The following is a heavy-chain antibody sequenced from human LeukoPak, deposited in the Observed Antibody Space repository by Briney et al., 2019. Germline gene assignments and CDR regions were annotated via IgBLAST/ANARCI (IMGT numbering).Heavy chain of an antibody. V-gene: IGHV3-23*01. CDR3: AKGVRPVLAATYFDY. CDR1: GFTFRSYG. Sequence: GGSLRLSCAASGFTFRSYGMSWVRQAPGKGLEWVSVISGSGTTTDYADSVKGRFTISRDNSKNTLYLQMNSLRAEDTAVYYCAKGVRPVLAATYFDYWGQGTLVTVS. D-gene: IGHD2-15*01. J-gene: IGHJ4*02. CDR2: ISGSGTTT.